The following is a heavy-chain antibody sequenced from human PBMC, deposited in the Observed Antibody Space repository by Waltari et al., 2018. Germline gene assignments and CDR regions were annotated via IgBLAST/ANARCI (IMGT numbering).Heavy chain of an antibody. D-gene: IGHD3-22*01. CDR2: ISGSDGST. CDR3: AKEGYFYDSSSYPDACDV. V-gene: IGHV3-23*01. Sequence: EVQLLESGGGLVQPGGSLRVSCAASGFTFNNYAMSWVRQAPGKGLEWVSAISGSDGSTYYADSVKGRFTISRDNSKNTLYLHMNSLRAEDTAVYYCAKEGYFYDSSSYPDACDVWGQGTMVIVSS. J-gene: IGHJ3*01. CDR1: GFTFNNYA.